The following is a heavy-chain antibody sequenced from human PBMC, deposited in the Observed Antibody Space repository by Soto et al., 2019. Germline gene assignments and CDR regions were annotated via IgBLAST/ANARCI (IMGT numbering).Heavy chain of an antibody. V-gene: IGHV1-2*02. D-gene: IGHD6-6*01. Sequence: ASVKVSCKASGYTFTGYYMHWVRQAPGQGLEWMGWINPNSGGTNYAQKFQGRVTMTRDTSISTAYMELSRLGSDDTAVYYCARRRIAARPPAAFDIWGQGTMVTVSS. CDR3: ARRRIAARPPAAFDI. J-gene: IGHJ3*02. CDR1: GYTFTGYY. CDR2: INPNSGGT.